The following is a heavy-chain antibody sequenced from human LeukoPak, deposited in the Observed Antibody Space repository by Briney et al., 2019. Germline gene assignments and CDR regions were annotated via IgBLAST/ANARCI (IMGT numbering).Heavy chain of an antibody. J-gene: IGHJ4*02. V-gene: IGHV4-39*01. CDR3: ARQYYDNTGYYYFDY. D-gene: IGHD3-22*01. Sequence: SETLSLTCTVSGGSIRSYYWGWIRQPPGKGLEWIGSMYYSGSTYSNPSLKSRVTMSADTSKNQFSLKLSSVSAADTAVYYCARQYYDNTGYYYFDYWGQGTLVTVSS. CDR2: MYYSGST. CDR1: GGSIRSYY.